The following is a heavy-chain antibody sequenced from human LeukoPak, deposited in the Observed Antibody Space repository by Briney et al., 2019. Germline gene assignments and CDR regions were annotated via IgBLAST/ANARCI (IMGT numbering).Heavy chain of an antibody. CDR1: GFTFSSYS. V-gene: IGHV3-21*01. Sequence: GGSLRLSCAASGFTFSSYSMNWVRQAPGKGLEWVSSISSSSSYIYYADSVKGRFTISRDNAKNSLYLQMNSLRAEDTAVYYCARGPSRGHYSDSSGYPEYFLHWGQGTLVTVSS. CDR3: ARGPSRGHYSDSSGYPEYFLH. D-gene: IGHD3-22*01. CDR2: ISSSSSYI. J-gene: IGHJ1*01.